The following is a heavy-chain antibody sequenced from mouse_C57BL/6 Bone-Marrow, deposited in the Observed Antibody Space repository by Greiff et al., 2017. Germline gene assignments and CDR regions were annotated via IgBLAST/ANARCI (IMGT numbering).Heavy chain of an antibody. CDR2: IHPNSGST. Sequence: QVQLQQSGAELVKPGASVKLSCKASGYTFTSYWMHWVKQRPGQGLEWIGMIHPNSGSTNYNEKFKSKATLTVDKSSSTAYMQLSSLTSEDSAVYYCARGGAAQATDYWGQGTTLTVSS. D-gene: IGHD3-2*02. CDR3: ARGGAAQATDY. J-gene: IGHJ2*01. CDR1: GYTFTSYW. V-gene: IGHV1-64*01.